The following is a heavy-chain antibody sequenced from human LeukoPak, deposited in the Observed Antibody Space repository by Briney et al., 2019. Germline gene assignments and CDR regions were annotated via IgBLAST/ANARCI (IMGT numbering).Heavy chain of an antibody. D-gene: IGHD3-22*01. Sequence: GGSLRLSCAASGFTFSSYAMSWVRQAPGKGLEWVSGISGSGGSKYFADSVKGRFTISRDNSKNTLYLQMNSLRAEDTAVYYCARDLEAYYDSSGYALDYWGQGTLVTVSS. V-gene: IGHV3-23*01. J-gene: IGHJ4*02. CDR1: GFTFSSYA. CDR3: ARDLEAYYDSSGYALDY. CDR2: ISGSGGSK.